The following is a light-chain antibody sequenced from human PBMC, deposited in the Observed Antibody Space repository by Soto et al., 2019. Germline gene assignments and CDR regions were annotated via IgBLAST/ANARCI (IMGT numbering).Light chain of an antibody. CDR3: SSYTSSSTVV. J-gene: IGLJ2*01. Sequence: QSALTQPASASGSPGQSLTISCTGTSSDVGGYNYVSWYQQHPGKAPKLMIYDVNNRPSGVSNRFSGSKSGNTASLTISGLQAEDEADYYCSSYTSSSTVVFGGGTKVTVL. CDR1: SSDVGGYNY. V-gene: IGLV2-14*01. CDR2: DVN.